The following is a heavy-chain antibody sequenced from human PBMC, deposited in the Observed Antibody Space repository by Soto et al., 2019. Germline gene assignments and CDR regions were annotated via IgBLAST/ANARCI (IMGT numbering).Heavy chain of an antibody. CDR2: INPNSGGT. J-gene: IGHJ4*02. Sequence: ASVKVSCKASGYTFTGYYMHWVRQAPGQGLEWMGWINPNSGGTNYAQKFQGRVTMTRDTSISTAYMELSRLRSDDTAVYYCARGVDSSGYSRSSFDYWGQGTLVTVSS. CDR3: ARGVDSSGYSRSSFDY. D-gene: IGHD3-22*01. CDR1: GYTFTGYY. V-gene: IGHV1-2*02.